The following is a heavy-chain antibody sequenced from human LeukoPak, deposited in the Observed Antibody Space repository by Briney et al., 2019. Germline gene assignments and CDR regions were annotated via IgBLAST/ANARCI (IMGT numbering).Heavy chain of an antibody. CDR2: ISAYNGNT. D-gene: IGHD6-13*01. Sequence: ASVKVSCKASGYTFTNNGISWVRQAPGQGLEWMGWISAYNGNTNSAQKLQGRVTMTTDTSTSTAYLELRSLRSDGTAMYYCARDSSTWYLEKLDYWGQGTLVTVSS. V-gene: IGHV1-18*01. CDR3: ARDSSTWYLEKLDY. CDR1: GYTFTNNG. J-gene: IGHJ4*02.